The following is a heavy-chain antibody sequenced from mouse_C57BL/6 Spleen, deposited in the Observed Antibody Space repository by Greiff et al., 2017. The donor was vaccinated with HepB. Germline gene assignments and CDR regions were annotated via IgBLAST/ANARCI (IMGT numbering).Heavy chain of an antibody. CDR2: IYPGSGST. D-gene: IGHD2-5*01. CDR3: AYSNYVKGNYFDY. V-gene: IGHV1-55*01. Sequence: QVQLKQPGAELVKPGASVKMSCKASGYTFTSYWITWVKQRPGQGLEWIGDIYPGSGSTNYNEKFKSKATLTVDTSSSTAYMQLSSLTSEDSAVYYCAYSNYVKGNYFDYWGQGTTLTVSS. CDR1: GYTFTSYW. J-gene: IGHJ2*01.